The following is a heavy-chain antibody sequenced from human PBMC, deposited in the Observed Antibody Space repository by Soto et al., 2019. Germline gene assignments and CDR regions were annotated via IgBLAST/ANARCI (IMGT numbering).Heavy chain of an antibody. CDR2: IWNDGSTT. Sequence: LVESGGGVAQPGRSLRLSCTTSGFSFSPSGMHWVRQAPGKGLEWVGIIWNDGSTTHYADSVKGRITISRDNSKNTLYLQMNSLRDEDTAVYYCARDGSHFDVDYWGQGTLVTVSS. J-gene: IGHJ4*02. V-gene: IGHV3-33*01. CDR1: GFSFSPSG. CDR3: ARDGSHFDVDY. D-gene: IGHD6-19*01.